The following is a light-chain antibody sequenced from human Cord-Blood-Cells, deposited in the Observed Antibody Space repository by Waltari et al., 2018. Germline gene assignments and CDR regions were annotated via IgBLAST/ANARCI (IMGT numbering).Light chain of an antibody. CDR3: SSYTSSSTLV. V-gene: IGLV2-14*01. Sequence: QSALTQPAAVSGSPGQSITIPCTGPSSAAGGYNHVPWYQQHPGKAPKLMIYEVSNRPSGVSNRFSGSKSGNTASLTISGLQAEDEADYYCSSYTSSSTLVFGTGTKVTVL. CDR1: SSAAGGYNH. J-gene: IGLJ1*01. CDR2: EVS.